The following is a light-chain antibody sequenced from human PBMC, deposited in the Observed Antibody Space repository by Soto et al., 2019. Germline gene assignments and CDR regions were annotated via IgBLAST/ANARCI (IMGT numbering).Light chain of an antibody. CDR3: AQYENLPT. V-gene: IGKV1-33*01. CDR2: DAS. CDR1: QNINNY. J-gene: IGKJ5*01. Sequence: DIQMTQSPSSLSASVGDRVTITCQASQNINNYLNWYQQKPGRAPKLLIYDASNLEAGVPSRFRGSGSGTDFTFTISRLQPEDIATYYCAQYENLPTLGHGTRLEIK.